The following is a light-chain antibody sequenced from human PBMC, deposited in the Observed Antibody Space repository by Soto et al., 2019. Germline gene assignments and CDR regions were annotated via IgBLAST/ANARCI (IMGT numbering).Light chain of an antibody. V-gene: IGKV3-20*01. CDR2: GAP. J-gene: IGKJ4*02. CDR1: QSVSPSS. CDR3: QQFAGW. Sequence: EILWTQSPGTLSLSPRERATLSCRASQSVSPSSLAWYQQRPGQSPRLLISGAPSRATGIQDRFSGRGSGTDFTLIIGWLEPEDFAVYYCQQFAGWFRGGTKV.